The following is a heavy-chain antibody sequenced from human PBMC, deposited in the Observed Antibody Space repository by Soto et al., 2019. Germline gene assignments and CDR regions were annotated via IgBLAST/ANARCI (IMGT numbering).Heavy chain of an antibody. V-gene: IGHV3-9*01. J-gene: IGHJ3*02. CDR1: GFTFDDYA. Sequence: GGSLRLSCAASGFTFDDYAMHWVRQAPGKGLEWVSGISWNSGSIGYADSVKGRFTISRDNAKNSLYLQMNSLRAEDTALYYCAKDLSHYDFWSGYYLVPDAFDIWGQGTMVTVSS. CDR3: AKDLSHYDFWSGYYLVPDAFDI. D-gene: IGHD3-3*01. CDR2: ISWNSGSI.